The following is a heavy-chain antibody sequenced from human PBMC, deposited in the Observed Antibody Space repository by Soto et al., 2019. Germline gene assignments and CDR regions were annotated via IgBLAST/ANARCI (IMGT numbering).Heavy chain of an antibody. J-gene: IGHJ4*02. CDR3: ARWGCSGSNCNLNQRSFDL. CDR2: ISDSGGAT. D-gene: IGHD2-15*01. CDR1: GFSFSNFV. V-gene: IGHV3-23*01. Sequence: PGGSLRLSCAASGFSFSNFVMNWVRQAPGKGLEWVSVISDSGGATYYADSVKGRFTVSRDNSKNTLYLQMNSLRVEDTAVYYCARWGCSGSNCNLNQRSFDLWGQGTLVTVSS.